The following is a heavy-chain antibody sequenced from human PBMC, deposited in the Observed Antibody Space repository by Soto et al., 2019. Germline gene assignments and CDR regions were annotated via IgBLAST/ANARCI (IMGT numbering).Heavy chain of an antibody. Sequence: SETLSLTCSVSGGSISSGYYYWSWIRQPPGKGLEWIGNIYYSGSTYYNPSLKSRVTISVDTSKNQFSLKLSSVTAADTAVYYCARAGTTKDYYDSSGWGAFDIWGQGTMVTVSS. CDR3: ARAGTTKDYYDSSGWGAFDI. CDR1: GGSISSGYYY. V-gene: IGHV4-30-4*01. CDR2: IYYSGST. J-gene: IGHJ3*02. D-gene: IGHD3-22*01.